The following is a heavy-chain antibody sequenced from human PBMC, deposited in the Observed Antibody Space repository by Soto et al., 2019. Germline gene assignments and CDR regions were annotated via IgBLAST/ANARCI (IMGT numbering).Heavy chain of an antibody. CDR2: ILHDGSAE. CDR1: GFTFTSYG. CDR3: ARSRDGYSFYFYYGMDG. Sequence: GGSLRLSCAASGFTFTSYGMHWVRQTPGKGLEWMALILHDGSAEYYADSVKGRFTISRDNSKNTLYLQMNSLRAEDTAVYYCARSRDGYSFYFYYGMDGWGQGTTVTVSS. V-gene: IGHV3-30*03. J-gene: IGHJ6*02. D-gene: IGHD4-4*01.